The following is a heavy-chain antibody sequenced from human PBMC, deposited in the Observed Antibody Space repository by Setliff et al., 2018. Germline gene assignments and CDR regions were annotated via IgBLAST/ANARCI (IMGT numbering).Heavy chain of an antibody. J-gene: IGHJ6*02. CDR2: IRYDGSNK. CDR3: ARDYYDSSGYYPYYYYYYGMDV. Sequence: GGSLRLSCAASGFTFSSYGMHWVRQAPGKGLEWVAFIRYDGSNKYYADSVKGRFTISRDNSKNTLYLQMNSLRAEDTAVYYCARDYYDSSGYYPYYYYYYGMDVWGQGTTVTVSS. V-gene: IGHV3-30*02. D-gene: IGHD3-22*01. CDR1: GFTFSSYG.